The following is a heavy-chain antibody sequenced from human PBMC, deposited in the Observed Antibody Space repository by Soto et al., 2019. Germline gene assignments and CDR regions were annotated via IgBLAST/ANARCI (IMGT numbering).Heavy chain of an antibody. V-gene: IGHV3-23*01. Sequence: EVQLLESGGGLVQPGGSLRLSCAASGFTFSSYAMSWVRQAPGKGLEWVSAFSGSGGSTYYADSVKGRFTISRDNSKNTLYLQMNRLRAEDTAVYYCATAGNWNPYSKFDYWGQGTLVTVSS. J-gene: IGHJ4*02. D-gene: IGHD1-20*01. CDR1: GFTFSSYA. CDR3: ATAGNWNPYSKFDY. CDR2: FSGSGGST.